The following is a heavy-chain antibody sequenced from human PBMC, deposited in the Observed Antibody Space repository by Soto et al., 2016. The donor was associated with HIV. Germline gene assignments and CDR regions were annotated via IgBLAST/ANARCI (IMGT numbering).Heavy chain of an antibody. CDR2: MSPNSGNA. CDR1: EYTFATYD. Sequence: QLVQSGAEVKKPGASVRVSCKASEYTFATYDINWVRQAAGQGLEWMGWMSPNSGNAAFAQKFQDRVTLTRDTSTTTAYMELISLTSEDTAVYYCVTAVPSGHGFFDYWGQGALVTVSS. CDR3: VTAVPSGHGFFDY. J-gene: IGHJ4*02. V-gene: IGHV1-8*03. D-gene: IGHD2-15*01.